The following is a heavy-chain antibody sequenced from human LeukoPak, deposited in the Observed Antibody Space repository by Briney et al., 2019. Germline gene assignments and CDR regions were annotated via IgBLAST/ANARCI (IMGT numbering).Heavy chain of an antibody. CDR3: ARYGSSWTRGDAFDI. V-gene: IGHV4-59*01. CDR2: ISYSGST. CDR1: GGSISSFY. D-gene: IGHD6-13*01. J-gene: IGHJ3*02. Sequence: SETLSLTRTVSGGSISSFYWTWIRQPPGKGLEWIGYISYSGSTNYNPSLKSRVTISLDTSKNQFSLKLSSVTTADTAVYYCARYGSSWTRGDAFDIWGQGTMVTVSS.